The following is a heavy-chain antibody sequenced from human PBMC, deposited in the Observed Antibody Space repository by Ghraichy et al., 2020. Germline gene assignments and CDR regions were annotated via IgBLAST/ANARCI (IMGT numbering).Heavy chain of an antibody. CDR2: INHSGST. Sequence: SETLSLTCAVYGGSFSGYYWSWIRQPPGKGLEWIGEINHSGSTNYNPSLKSRVTISVDTSKNQFSLKLSSVTAADTAVYYCARAKPHYDILTGYYKNYYYYYMDVWGKGTTVTVSS. V-gene: IGHV4-34*01. CDR3: ARAKPHYDILTGYYKNYYYYYMDV. D-gene: IGHD3-9*01. CDR1: GGSFSGYY. J-gene: IGHJ6*03.